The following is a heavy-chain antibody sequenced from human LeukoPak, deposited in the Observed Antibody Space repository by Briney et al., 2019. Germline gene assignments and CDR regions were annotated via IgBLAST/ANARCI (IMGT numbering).Heavy chain of an antibody. CDR2: INHSGST. CDR3: ARGLRLWPYYYGMDV. V-gene: IGHV4-39*07. D-gene: IGHD2-21*01. CDR1: GGSVSSGSYY. J-gene: IGHJ6*02. Sequence: PSETLSLTCTVSGGSVSSGSYYWSWIRQPPGKGLEWIGEINHSGSTNYNPSLKSRVTISVDTSKNQFSLKLSSVTAADTAVYHCARGLRLWPYYYGMDVWGQGTTVTVSS.